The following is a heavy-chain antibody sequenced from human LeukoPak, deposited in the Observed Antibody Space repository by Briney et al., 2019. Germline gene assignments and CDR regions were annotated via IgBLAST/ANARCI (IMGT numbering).Heavy chain of an antibody. CDR1: GFFFNSYW. V-gene: IGHV3-7*01. CDR2: ENQDGSEI. J-gene: IGHJ4*02. CDR3: ARLGARQILEY. D-gene: IGHD4-17*01. Sequence: PGGSLRLSCVTSGFFFNSYWMSWVRQAPGRGLEWVANENQDGSEIYYVDSVKGRFIMSRDNTKNSFYLQMNSLRAEDTAVYYCARLGARQILEYWGQGTLVTVSS.